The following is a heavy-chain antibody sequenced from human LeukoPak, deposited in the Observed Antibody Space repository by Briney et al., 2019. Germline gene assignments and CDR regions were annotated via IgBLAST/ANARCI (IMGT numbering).Heavy chain of an antibody. D-gene: IGHD4-23*01. Sequence: GRSLRLSCAASGFTFSSYGMHWVRQAPGKGLEWVAVISYDGSNKYYADSVKGRFTISRDNSKNTLYLQMNSLRAEDTAVYYCARDPNSGYYMDVWGKGTTVTVSS. CDR2: ISYDGSNK. J-gene: IGHJ6*03. V-gene: IGHV3-30*03. CDR3: ARDPNSGYYMDV. CDR1: GFTFSSYG.